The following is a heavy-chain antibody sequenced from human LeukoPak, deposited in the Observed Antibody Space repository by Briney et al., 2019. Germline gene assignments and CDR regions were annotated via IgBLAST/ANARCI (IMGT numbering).Heavy chain of an antibody. Sequence: ASVKVSCKASGGTFSSYAISWVRQAPGQGLEWMGGIIPIFGTANYAKKFQGRVTITADESTSTAYMELSSLRSEDTAVYYCARTADSSGKAEGYYYYYMDVWGKGTTVTVSS. CDR2: IIPIFGTA. CDR1: GGTFSSYA. CDR3: ARTADSSGKAEGYYYYYMDV. J-gene: IGHJ6*03. D-gene: IGHD6-19*01. V-gene: IGHV1-69*01.